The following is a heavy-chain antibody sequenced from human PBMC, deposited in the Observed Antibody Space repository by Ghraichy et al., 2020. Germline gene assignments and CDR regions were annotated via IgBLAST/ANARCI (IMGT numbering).Heavy chain of an antibody. CDR3: ARVPLYSPYYFDY. V-gene: IGHV4-59*01. CDR1: GGSISSYY. D-gene: IGHD3-3*01. J-gene: IGHJ4*02. Sequence: SETRSLTCTVSGGSISSYYWSWIRQPPGKGLEWIGYIYYSGSTNYNPSLKSRVTISVDTSKNQFSLKLSSVTAADTAVYYCARVPLYSPYYFDYWGQGTLVTVSS. CDR2: IYYSGST.